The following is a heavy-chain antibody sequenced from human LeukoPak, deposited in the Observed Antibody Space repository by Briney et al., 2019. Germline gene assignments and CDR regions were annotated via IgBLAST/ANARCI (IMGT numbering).Heavy chain of an antibody. D-gene: IGHD3-10*01. CDR1: GFTFSSFW. CDR3: ARGAALLWFGIDY. J-gene: IGHJ4*02. V-gene: IGHV3-53*01. CDR2: IYSGGST. Sequence: GGSLRLSCAGSGFTFSSFWMTWVRQAPGKGLEWVSVIYSGGSTYYADSVKGRFTISRDNSKNTLYLQMNSLRAEDTAVYYCARGAALLWFGIDYWGQGTLVTVSS.